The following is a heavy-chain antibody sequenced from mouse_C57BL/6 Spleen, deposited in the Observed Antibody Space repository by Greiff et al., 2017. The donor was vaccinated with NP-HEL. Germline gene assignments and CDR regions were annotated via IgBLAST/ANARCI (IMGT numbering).Heavy chain of an antibody. CDR1: GYTFTSYW. D-gene: IGHD1-1*01. CDR2: IHPNSGST. V-gene: IGHV1-64*01. CDR3: AREYYYSSSYGFDY. Sequence: QVQLQQPGAELVKPGASVKLSCKASGYTFTSYWMHWVKQRPGQGLEWIGMIHPNSGSTNYNEKFKSKATLTVDKSSSTAYMQLSSLTSEDSAVYYCAREYYYSSSYGFDYWGQGTTLTVSS. J-gene: IGHJ2*01.